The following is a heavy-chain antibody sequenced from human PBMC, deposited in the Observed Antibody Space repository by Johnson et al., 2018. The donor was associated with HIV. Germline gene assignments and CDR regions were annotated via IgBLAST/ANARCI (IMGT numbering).Heavy chain of an antibody. D-gene: IGHD6-19*01. CDR1: GFTVSSNY. Sequence: VQLVESGGGLIQPGGSLRLSCAASGFTVSSNYMSWVRQAPGKGLEWVSVIYSGGSTYYADSVKGRFTISRDNAKKSLYLQMNSLRAEATAVYYCVGVRGGYSSGWYDAFDIWGQGTMVTVSP. CDR3: VGVRGGYSSGWYDAFDI. V-gene: IGHV3-53*01. CDR2: IYSGGST. J-gene: IGHJ3*02.